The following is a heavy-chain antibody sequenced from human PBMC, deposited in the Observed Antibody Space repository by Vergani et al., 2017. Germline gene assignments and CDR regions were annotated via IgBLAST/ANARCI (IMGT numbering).Heavy chain of an antibody. D-gene: IGHD3-22*01. Sequence: EVQLVESGGGLVQPGGSLKLSGAASGFTFSGSAMHWVLQASGKGLEWVGRIRSKANSYATAYAASVKGRFTISRDDSKNTAYLQMNSLKTEDTAVYYCTSPXYYDSSGYYRDFDYWGQGTLVTVSS. V-gene: IGHV3-73*01. CDR2: IRSKANSYAT. CDR1: GFTFSGSA. J-gene: IGHJ4*02. CDR3: TSPXYYDSSGYYRDFDY.